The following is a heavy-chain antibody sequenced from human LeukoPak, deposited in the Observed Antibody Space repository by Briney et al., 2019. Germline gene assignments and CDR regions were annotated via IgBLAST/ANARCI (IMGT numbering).Heavy chain of an antibody. V-gene: IGHV1-69*06. CDR1: GGTFSSYA. Sequence: GASVKISCQASGGTFSSYAISWVRQAPGQGLEWMGGTIPIFGTANYAQKFQGRVTITADKSTSTAYMELSSLRSEDTAVYYCARAGGYCGRISCPYYFDYWARDPWSPSPQ. D-gene: IGHD2-15*01. CDR3: ARAGGYCGRISCPYYFDY. CDR2: TIPIFGTA. J-gene: IGHJ4*02.